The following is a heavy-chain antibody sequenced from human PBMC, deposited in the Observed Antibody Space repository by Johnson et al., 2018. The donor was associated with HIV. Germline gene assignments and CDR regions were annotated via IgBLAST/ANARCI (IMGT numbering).Heavy chain of an antibody. CDR2: INSDGSST. CDR1: GFNFDDYA. J-gene: IGHJ3*02. CDR3: ARGLHPGYCSGGSCYGGRAFDI. D-gene: IGHD2-15*01. V-gene: IGHV3-74*02. Sequence: VQLVESGGVVVQPGGSLRLSCAASGFNFDDYAMHWVRQAPGRGLEWVSRINSDGSSTSYADSVKGRFTISRDNAKNTLYLQMNSRSAEDTAVYYCARGLHPGYCSGGSCYGGRAFDIWGQGSMVTVSS.